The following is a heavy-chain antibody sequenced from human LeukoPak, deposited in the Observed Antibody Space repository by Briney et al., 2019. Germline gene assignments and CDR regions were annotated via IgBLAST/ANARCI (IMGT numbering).Heavy chain of an antibody. CDR3: VTAAHFDY. V-gene: IGHV5-51*01. J-gene: IGHJ4*02. CDR2: IYAGDSDT. D-gene: IGHD6-13*01. Sequence: GESPKISCKGSGYRFTSYWIGWVRQMPGKGLEWMAIIYAGDSDTRYSPSFQGQVTISVDKSISTAYLQWSSLKASDTAIYYCVTAAHFDYWGQGTLVTVSS. CDR1: GYRFTSYW.